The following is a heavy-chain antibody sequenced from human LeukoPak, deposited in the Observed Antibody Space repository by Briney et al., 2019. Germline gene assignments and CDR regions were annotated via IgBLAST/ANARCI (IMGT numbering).Heavy chain of an antibody. CDR3: AKLPAADYYYYGMDV. J-gene: IGHJ6*02. D-gene: IGHD2-2*01. V-gene: IGHV3-23*01. CDR2: IGGSGGST. CDR1: GFTFSSYA. Sequence: PGGSLRLSCAASGFTFSSYAMSWVRQAPGKGLEWVSAIGGSGGSTYYADSVKGRFTISRDNSKNTLYLQMNSLRAEDTAVYYCAKLPAADYYYYGMDVWGQGTTVTVSS.